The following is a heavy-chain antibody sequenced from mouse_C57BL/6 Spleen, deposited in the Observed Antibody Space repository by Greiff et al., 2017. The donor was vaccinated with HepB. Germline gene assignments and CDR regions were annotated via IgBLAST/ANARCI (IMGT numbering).Heavy chain of an antibody. CDR2: IYPGDGDT. CDR1: GYAFSSYW. Sequence: QVQLQQSGAELVKPGASVKISCKASGYAFSSYWMNWVKQRPGKGLEWIGQIYPGDGDTNYNGKFKGKATLTADKSSSTAYMQLSSQTSEDSAVYFCARRDGNYYAMDYWGQGTSVTVSS. V-gene: IGHV1-80*01. CDR3: ARRDGNYYAMDY. D-gene: IGHD2-1*01. J-gene: IGHJ4*01.